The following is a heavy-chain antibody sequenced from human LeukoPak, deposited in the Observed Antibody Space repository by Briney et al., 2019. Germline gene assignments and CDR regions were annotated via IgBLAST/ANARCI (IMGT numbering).Heavy chain of an antibody. CDR3: ARHLLLERTGPHVPYYFDY. Sequence: SETLSLTCTVSGGSISSSSYYWGWIRQPPGKGLEWIGSIYYSGSTYYNPSLKSRVTISVDTSKNQFSLKLSSVAAVDTAVYYCARHLLLERTGPHVPYYFDYWGQGTLVTVSS. CDR1: GGSISSSSYY. V-gene: IGHV4-39*01. J-gene: IGHJ4*02. CDR2: IYYSGST. D-gene: IGHD2-21*02.